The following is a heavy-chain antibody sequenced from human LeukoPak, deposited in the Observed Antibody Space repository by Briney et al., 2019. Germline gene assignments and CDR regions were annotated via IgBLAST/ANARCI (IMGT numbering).Heavy chain of an antibody. Sequence: SQTLSLTCAISGDSVSSNSAAWNWIRQSPSRGLEWLGRTYYRSKWYNDYAVSVKSRITINPDTSKNQFSLQLNSVTPEDTAVYYCARDDTSSIAARRGFDYWGQGTLVTVSS. CDR3: ARDDTSSIAARRGFDY. CDR2: TYYRSKWYN. J-gene: IGHJ4*02. D-gene: IGHD6-6*01. CDR1: GDSVSSNSAA. V-gene: IGHV6-1*01.